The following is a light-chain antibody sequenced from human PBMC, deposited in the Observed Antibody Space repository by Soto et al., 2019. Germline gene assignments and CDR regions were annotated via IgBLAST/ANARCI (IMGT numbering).Light chain of an antibody. CDR3: YSYAGRYTSV. V-gene: IGLV2-11*01. Sequence: QSVLTQPRSVSGSPGQSVTISCTGTSSDVGTYDYVSWYQQHPGKAPKLLVYDVSKRPSGVPDRFSGSKSGNTASLTISGLQAEDEADYYCYSYAGRYTSVFGTGTKVTVL. CDR1: SSDVGTYDY. J-gene: IGLJ1*01. CDR2: DVS.